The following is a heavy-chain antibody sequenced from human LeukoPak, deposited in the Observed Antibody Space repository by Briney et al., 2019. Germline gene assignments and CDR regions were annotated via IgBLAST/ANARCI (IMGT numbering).Heavy chain of an antibody. J-gene: IGHJ6*03. CDR3: ARIQLNSYYYYMDV. D-gene: IGHD2-2*01. Sequence: GGSLRLSCAASGFTFSTYSMNWVRQAPGEGLEWVSSISSSSSYIYYADSLKGRFTVSRDNAKNSLYLQMNSLRAEDTAVYYCARIQLNSYYYYMDVWGKGTTVTVSS. CDR1: GFTFSTYS. CDR2: ISSSSSYI. V-gene: IGHV3-21*01.